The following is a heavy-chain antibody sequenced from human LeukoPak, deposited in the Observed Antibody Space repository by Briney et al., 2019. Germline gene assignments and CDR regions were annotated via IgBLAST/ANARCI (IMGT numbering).Heavy chain of an antibody. CDR1: GYSLSTSGVG. CDR2: IYWDDDK. CDR3: AHRGYYYYGMDV. J-gene: IGHJ6*04. Sequence: SGPTLVKPTQTLTPTCTFSGYSLSTSGVGVGWIRQPPGKALEWLALIYWDDDKRYSPSLKSRLTITKDTSKNQVVLTMTNMDPVDTATYYCAHRGYYYYGMDVWGKGTTVTVSS. V-gene: IGHV2-5*02.